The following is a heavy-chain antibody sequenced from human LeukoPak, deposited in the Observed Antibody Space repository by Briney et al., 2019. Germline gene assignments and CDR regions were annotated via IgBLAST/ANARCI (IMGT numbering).Heavy chain of an antibody. Sequence: GGSLRLSCAASGFTFSSYVMNWVRQAPGKGLEWVSGISDSGGSTYYADSVKGRFTISRDNSKNTLYLQMNSLRAEDTAVYYCAKLPGRAADYWGQGTLVTVSS. V-gene: IGHV3-23*01. CDR2: ISDSGGST. J-gene: IGHJ4*02. CDR3: AKLPGRAADY. CDR1: GFTFSSYV.